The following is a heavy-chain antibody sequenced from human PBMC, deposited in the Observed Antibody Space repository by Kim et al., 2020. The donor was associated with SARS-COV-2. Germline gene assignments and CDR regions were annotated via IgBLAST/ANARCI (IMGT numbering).Heavy chain of an antibody. CDR2: IKSKTDGGTT. CDR1: GFTFSNAW. Sequence: GGSLRLSCAASGFTFSNAWMSWVRQAPGKGLEWVGRIKSKTDGGTTDYAAPVKGRFTISREGSKNTLYLQMNSLKTEDTAVYYCTTGPCIAVAGKWCAITRSCYYYYYGMDVWGQGTTVTVSS. V-gene: IGHV3-15*01. D-gene: IGHD6-19*01. CDR3: TTGPCIAVAGKWCAITRSCYYYYYGMDV. J-gene: IGHJ6*02.